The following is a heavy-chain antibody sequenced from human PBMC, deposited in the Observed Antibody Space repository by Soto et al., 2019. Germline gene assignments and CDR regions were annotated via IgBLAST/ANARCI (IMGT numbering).Heavy chain of an antibody. Sequence: SETLSLTCTVSGGSISSYYWSWIRQPPGKGLEWIGYIYYSGGTNYNPSLKSRVTISVDTSKNQFSLKLSSVTAADTAVYYCARLNDCSGGSCYWFHDYWGQGTLVTVSS. CDR3: ARLNDCSGGSCYWFHDY. J-gene: IGHJ4*02. CDR1: GGSISSYY. V-gene: IGHV4-59*08. CDR2: IYYSGGT. D-gene: IGHD2-15*01.